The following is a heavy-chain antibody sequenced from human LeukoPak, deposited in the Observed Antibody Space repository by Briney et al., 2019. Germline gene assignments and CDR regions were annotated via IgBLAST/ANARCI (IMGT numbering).Heavy chain of an antibody. CDR3: ARRGRVGFDY. J-gene: IGHJ4*02. CDR1: GGSISSGGYY. Sequence: SETLSLTCTVSGGSISSGGYYWSWIRQHPGKGLEWIGYIYYSGSTYYNPSLKSRVTISVDRSKNQFSLKLSSVTAADTAVYYCARRGRVGFDYWGQGTLVTVSS. CDR2: IYYSGST. V-gene: IGHV4-31*03.